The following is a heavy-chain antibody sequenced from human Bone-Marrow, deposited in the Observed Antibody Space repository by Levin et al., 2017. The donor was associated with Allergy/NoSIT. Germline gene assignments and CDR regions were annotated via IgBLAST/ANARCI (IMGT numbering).Heavy chain of an antibody. V-gene: IGHV4-38-2*01. J-gene: IGHJ4*02. CDR1: NYSIRSGFH. D-gene: IGHD2-15*01. CDR2: IDQSGNT. CDR3: ARTLGYCSGDGCYYYFDY. Sequence: SPTLSLPCAVSNYSIRSGFHWGWIRQPPGKGLEWIGSIDQSGNTYYNPSLKSRVTISVDTSKNQFSLRLTSVSAADTAVYYCARTLGYCSGDGCYYYFDYWGQGTLVTVSS.